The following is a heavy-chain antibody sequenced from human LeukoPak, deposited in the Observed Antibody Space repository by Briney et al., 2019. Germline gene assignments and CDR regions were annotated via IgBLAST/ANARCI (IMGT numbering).Heavy chain of an antibody. V-gene: IGHV1-3*01. CDR3: ARELYITGEQPPDY. J-gene: IGHJ4*02. Sequence: ASVKVSCKASGYTFTSYAMHWVRQAPGQRLEWLGWINAGNGYTKYSQKFQGRVTITRYKSASTAYMELSSLRSEDTAVYYCARELYITGEQPPDYWGQGTLVTVSS. CDR1: GYTFTSYA. D-gene: IGHD7-27*01. CDR2: INAGNGYT.